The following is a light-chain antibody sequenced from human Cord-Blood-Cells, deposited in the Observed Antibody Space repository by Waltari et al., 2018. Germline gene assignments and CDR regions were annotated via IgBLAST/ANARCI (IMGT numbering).Light chain of an antibody. J-gene: IGKJ1*01. Sequence: DIKMTQSPSSLSASVRDRVTITCRASQSISSYLNWYQQKPGKAPKLLSYSASSLQSGVPSRFSGSGSGTDFTLTISSLQPEDFATYYCQQSYSTPRFGQGTKVEIK. CDR3: QQSYSTPR. CDR2: SAS. V-gene: IGKV1-39*01. CDR1: QSISSY.